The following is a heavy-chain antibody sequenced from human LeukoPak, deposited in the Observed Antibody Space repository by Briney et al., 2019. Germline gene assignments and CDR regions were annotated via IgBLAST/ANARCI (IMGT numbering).Heavy chain of an antibody. J-gene: IGHJ3*02. D-gene: IGHD2-21*01. Sequence: ASVKVSCKASGYTFTSYGISWVRQAPGQGLEWMGRISAYNGNTNYAQKLQGRVTMTTDTSTSTAYMELRSLRSDDTAVYYCARDTRIVVVIPGAFDIWGQGTMVTVSS. CDR3: ARDTRIVVVIPGAFDI. V-gene: IGHV1-18*01. CDR2: ISAYNGNT. CDR1: GYTFTSYG.